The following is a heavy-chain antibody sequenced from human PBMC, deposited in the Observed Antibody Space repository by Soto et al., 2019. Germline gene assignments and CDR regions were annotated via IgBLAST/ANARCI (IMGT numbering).Heavy chain of an antibody. CDR3: ARDAGGGTYYFDY. CDR2: ISYDGSNK. CDR1: GFTFSSYA. Sequence: QVQLVESGGGVAQPGRSLRLSCAASGFTFSSYAMHWVRQAPGKGLEWVAVISYDGSNKYYAGSVKGRFTISRDNSKNTLYMQMNSLRDEDTSVYYCARDAGGGTYYFDYWGQGTLVTVSS. V-gene: IGHV3-30-3*01. D-gene: IGHD1-26*01. J-gene: IGHJ4*02.